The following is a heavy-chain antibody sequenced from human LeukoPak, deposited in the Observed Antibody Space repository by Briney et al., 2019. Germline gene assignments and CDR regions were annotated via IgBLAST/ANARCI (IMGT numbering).Heavy chain of an antibody. CDR2: TSSSDAGT. D-gene: IGHD3-22*01. CDR1: GFTSSIYT. Sequence: PRRSLRLSCAASGFTSSIYTISCVRHTPGKGLEWVAATSSSDAGTYHADSVRGRSTISRDNSKNTLYLQMNSLRAEDTAVYYCARDHHRRLYDSQARDTFDIWGQGTMVTVSS. J-gene: IGHJ3*02. CDR3: ARDHHRRLYDSQARDTFDI. V-gene: IGHV3-23*01.